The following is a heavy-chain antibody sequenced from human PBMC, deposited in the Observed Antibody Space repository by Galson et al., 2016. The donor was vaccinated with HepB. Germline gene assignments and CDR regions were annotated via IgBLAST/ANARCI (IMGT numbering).Heavy chain of an antibody. V-gene: IGHV4-39*01. CDR1: DGSISSNSYY. J-gene: IGHJ5*02. D-gene: IGHD5-12*01. Sequence: ETLSLTCTVSDGSISSNSYYWGWIRQPPGKGLEWIGSIYYVGNTYYNPSLKSRVILSIDTSNNRVSLKLRSVTAADTAVYYCARHERLLSWFDPWGQGSLVTVSS. CDR3: ARHERLLSWFDP. CDR2: IYYVGNT.